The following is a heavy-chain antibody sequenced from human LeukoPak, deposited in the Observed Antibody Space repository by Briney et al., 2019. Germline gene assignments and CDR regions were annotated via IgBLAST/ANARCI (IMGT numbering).Heavy chain of an antibody. D-gene: IGHD6-13*01. Sequence: GASLEISCKGSGSRFTSYWIGGVRPLPGKGLGWMGIIYPGDSETRYSPSFQGQVTISADKSISTAYLQWSSLKASDTAMYYCARLGYSREFDYWGQGTLVTVSS. CDR2: IYPGDSET. J-gene: IGHJ4*02. CDR1: GSRFTSYW. V-gene: IGHV5-51*01. CDR3: ARLGYSREFDY.